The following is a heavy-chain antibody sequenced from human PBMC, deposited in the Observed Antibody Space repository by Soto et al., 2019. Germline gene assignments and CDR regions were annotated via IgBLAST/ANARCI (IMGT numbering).Heavy chain of an antibody. V-gene: IGHV1-2*02. CDR1: GYTFTGYY. CDR2: INPNSGGT. CDR3: ARVRIAASPPRSSSFNY. Sequence: ASVKVSCKASGYTFTGYYMHWVRQAPGQGLEWVGWINPNSGGTNYAQKFQGRVTMTRDTSISTAYMELSRLRSDDTAVYYCARVRIAASPPRSSSFNYWGQGTLVTVSS. J-gene: IGHJ4*02. D-gene: IGHD6-13*01.